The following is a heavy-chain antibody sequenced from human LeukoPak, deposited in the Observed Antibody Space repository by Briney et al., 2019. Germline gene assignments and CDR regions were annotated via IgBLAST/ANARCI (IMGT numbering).Heavy chain of an antibody. V-gene: IGHV1-69*13. CDR1: GGTFSSYA. CDR2: IIRIFGTA. CDR3: ARGLWSGYYMLHNWFDP. Sequence: SVKVSCKASGGTFSSYAISWVRQAPGPGLGWMGGIIRIFGTANYAQKFQGRVTITADESTSTAYMQLSSLRSEDTAVYYCARGLWSGYYMLHNWFDPWGQGTLVTVSS. D-gene: IGHD3-3*01. J-gene: IGHJ5*02.